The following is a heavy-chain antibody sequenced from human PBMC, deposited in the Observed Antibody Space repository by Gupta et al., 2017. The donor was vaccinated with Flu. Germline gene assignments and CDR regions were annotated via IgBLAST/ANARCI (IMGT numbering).Heavy chain of an antibody. CDR2: IWYDGSNK. CDR1: SYG. V-gene: IGHV3-33*01. Sequence: SYGMHWVRQAPGKGLEWVAVIWYDGSNKYYADSVKGRFTISRDNSKNTLYLQMNSLRAEDTAVYYCARDRDSSSWLGEADHWGQGTLVTVSS. D-gene: IGHD6-13*01. CDR3: ARDRDSSSWLGEADH. J-gene: IGHJ4*02.